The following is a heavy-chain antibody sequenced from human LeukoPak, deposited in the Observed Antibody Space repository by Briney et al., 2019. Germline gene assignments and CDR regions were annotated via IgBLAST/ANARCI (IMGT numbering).Heavy chain of an antibody. Sequence: SVKVSCKASGGTFSSYAISWVRQAPGQGREWMGRIIPIFGIANYAQKFQGRVTITADKSTSTAYMELSSLRSEDTAVYYCAREGEYGDYVFDYWGQGTLVTVSS. J-gene: IGHJ4*02. V-gene: IGHV1-69*04. CDR3: AREGEYGDYVFDY. CDR2: IIPIFGIA. CDR1: GGTFSSYA. D-gene: IGHD4-17*01.